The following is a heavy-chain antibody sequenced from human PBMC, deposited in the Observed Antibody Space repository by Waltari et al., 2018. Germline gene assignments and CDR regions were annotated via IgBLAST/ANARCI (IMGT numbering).Heavy chain of an antibody. CDR1: GGSISSHY. CDR3: ARAELDSSGYYYRARAFDI. CDR2: IYYSGST. Sequence: QVQLQESGPGLVKPSETLSLTCTVSGGSISSHYWSWIRQPPGKGLEWIGYIYYSGSTNYNPSLKSRVTISVDTSKNQFSLKLSSVTAADTAVYYCARAELDSSGYYYRARAFDIWGQGTMVTVSS. D-gene: IGHD3-22*01. V-gene: IGHV4-59*11. J-gene: IGHJ3*02.